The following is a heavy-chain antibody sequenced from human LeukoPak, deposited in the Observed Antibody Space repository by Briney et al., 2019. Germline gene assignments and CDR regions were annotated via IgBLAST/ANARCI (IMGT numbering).Heavy chain of an antibody. D-gene: IGHD3-3*01. Sequence: GESLKISCKGSGYSFTSYWIGWVRQMPGKGLEWMGIIYPGDSDTRYSPSFQGQVTISAGKSISTAYLQWSSLKASDTAMYYCARSDITIFGVVPMNYGMDVWGQGTTVTVSS. CDR3: ARSDITIFGVVPMNYGMDV. J-gene: IGHJ6*02. V-gene: IGHV5-51*01. CDR2: IYPGDSDT. CDR1: GYSFTSYW.